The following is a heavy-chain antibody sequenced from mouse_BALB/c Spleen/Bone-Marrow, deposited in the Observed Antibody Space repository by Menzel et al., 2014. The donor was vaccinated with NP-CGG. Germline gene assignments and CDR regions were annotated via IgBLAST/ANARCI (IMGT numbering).Heavy chain of an antibody. CDR3: ARYDYRSSWFAY. J-gene: IGHJ3*01. V-gene: IGHV14-3*02. Sequence: EVQRAESGAELVKPGASVKLSCTASGFNIQDTYMHWVQQRPEQGLEWIGRIDPANGNTTYDPKFQGKATITTDTSSNTAYLQLRSITSENTAVYYCARYDYRSSWFAYWGQGTLVTVSA. D-gene: IGHD2-12*01. CDR2: IDPANGNT. CDR1: GFNIQDTY.